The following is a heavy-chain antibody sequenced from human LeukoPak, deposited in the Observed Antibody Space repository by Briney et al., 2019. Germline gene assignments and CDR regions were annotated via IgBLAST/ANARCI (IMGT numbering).Heavy chain of an antibody. D-gene: IGHD6-13*01. CDR3: ARDGKSSSWYQNTNWFDP. V-gene: IGHV3-30-3*01. Sequence: SCKASGGTFSSYAMHWVRQAPGKGLEWVAVISYDGSNKYYADSVKGRFTISRDNSKNTLYLQMNSLRAEDTAVYYCARDGKSSSWYQNTNWFDPWGQGTLVTVSS. CDR1: GGTFSSYA. CDR2: ISYDGSNK. J-gene: IGHJ5*02.